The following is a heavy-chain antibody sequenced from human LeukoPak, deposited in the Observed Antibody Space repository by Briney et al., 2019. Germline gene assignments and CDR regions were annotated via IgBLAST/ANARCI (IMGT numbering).Heavy chain of an antibody. CDR2: ISSSSSYI. CDR3: ASTITMVRGVIPREFDP. Sequence: GGSLRLSCAASGFTFSSYSMNWVRQAPGKGLERVSSISSSSSYIYYADSVKGRFTISRDNAKNSLYLQMNSLRAEDTAVYYCASTITMVRGVIPREFDPWGQGTLVTVSS. CDR1: GFTFSSYS. D-gene: IGHD3-10*01. V-gene: IGHV3-21*01. J-gene: IGHJ5*02.